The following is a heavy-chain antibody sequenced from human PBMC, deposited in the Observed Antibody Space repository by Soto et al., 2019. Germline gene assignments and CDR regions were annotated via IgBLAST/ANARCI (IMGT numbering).Heavy chain of an antibody. CDR1: GYTFTSYG. CDR3: ARDGEYYYDSSGYYSPSPSYYYIMDV. CDR2: ISAYNDNT. D-gene: IGHD3-22*01. V-gene: IGHV1-18*01. Sequence: ASVKVSCKASGYTFTSYGISWVRQAPGQGLEWIGWISAYNDNTNYAQRLQGRVTMTTATSTSTAYMELRSLRSDDTAVYYCARDGEYYYDSSGYYSPSPSYYYIMDVWGQGTTVTVSS. J-gene: IGHJ6*02.